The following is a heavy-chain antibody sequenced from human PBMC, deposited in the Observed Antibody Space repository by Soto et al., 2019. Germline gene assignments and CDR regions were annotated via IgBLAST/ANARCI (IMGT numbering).Heavy chain of an antibody. Sequence: SVKVSCKASGGTFSSYVISWVRQAPGQGLEWMGGIIPIFGTANYAQKFQGRVTITADESTSTAYMELSSLRSEDTAVYYCARELARDYGDSSDYYYHGMDVWGQGTTVTSP. J-gene: IGHJ6*02. CDR3: ARELARDYGDSSDYYYHGMDV. D-gene: IGHD4-17*01. V-gene: IGHV1-69*13. CDR1: GGTFSSYV. CDR2: IIPIFGTA.